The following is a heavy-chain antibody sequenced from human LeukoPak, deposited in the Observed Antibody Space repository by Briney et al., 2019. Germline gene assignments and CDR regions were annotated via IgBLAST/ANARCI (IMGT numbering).Heavy chain of an antibody. CDR2: INPSGGST. CDR3: ALIVGATPVDY. CDR1: GYTFTSYY. D-gene: IGHD1-26*01. V-gene: IGHV1-46*01. J-gene: IGHJ4*02. Sequence: ASVKVFCKASGYTFTSYYMHWVRQAPGQGLERMGIINPSGGSTSYAQKFQGRVTMTRDMSTSTVYMELSSLRSEDTAVYYCALIVGATPVDYWGQGTLVTVSS.